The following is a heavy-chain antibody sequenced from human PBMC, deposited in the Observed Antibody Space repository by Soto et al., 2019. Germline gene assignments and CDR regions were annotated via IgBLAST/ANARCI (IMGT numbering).Heavy chain of an antibody. CDR1: GDSVSSGGYY. D-gene: IGHD2-8*01. V-gene: IGHV4-31*03. CDR2: IYYSGTT. J-gene: IGHJ4*02. CDR3: ARRALPQCINGVCYKDGFWDY. Sequence: PSETLSLTCTVSGDSVSSGGYYWSWIRQHPGTGLEWIGYIYYSGTTYFNPSLKSRASISLDTSKSEFSLKLTSVTAADTAVYYCARRALPQCINGVCYKDGFWDYWGQGALVTVSS.